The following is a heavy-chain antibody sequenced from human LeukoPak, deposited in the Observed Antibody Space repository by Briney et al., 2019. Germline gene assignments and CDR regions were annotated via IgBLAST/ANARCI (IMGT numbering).Heavy chain of an antibody. CDR1: GGSFSGYY. J-gene: IGHJ6*04. D-gene: IGHD2-21*01. V-gene: IGHV4-34*01. Sequence: PSETLSLTCAVYGGSFSGYYWSWIRQPPGKGLEWIGEINHSGSTNYNPSLKSRVTISVDTSKNQFSLKLSSVTAADTAVYYCAGGLIDPAGMDVWGKGATVTVSS. CDR2: INHSGST. CDR3: AGGLIDPAGMDV.